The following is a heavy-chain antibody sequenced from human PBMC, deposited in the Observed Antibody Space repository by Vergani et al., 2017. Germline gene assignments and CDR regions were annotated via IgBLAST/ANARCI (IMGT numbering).Heavy chain of an antibody. CDR2: INPSGGST. V-gene: IGHV1-46*01. Sequence: QVQLVQSGAEVKKPGASVKVSCKASGYTFTSYYMHWVRQAPGQGLEWMGIINPSGGSTSYAQKFQGRVTMTRDTSTSTVYMELSSLRAEDTAVYYCARDLSRSRSWYPSRENDYWGQGTLVTVSS. D-gene: IGHD6-13*01. J-gene: IGHJ4*02. CDR1: GYTFTSYY. CDR3: ARDLSRSRSWYPSRENDY.